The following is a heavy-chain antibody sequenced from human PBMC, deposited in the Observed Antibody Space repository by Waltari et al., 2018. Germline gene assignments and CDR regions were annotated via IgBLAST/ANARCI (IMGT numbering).Heavy chain of an antibody. CDR3: AKPRHYYDSSGYYGGDY. CDR1: GFTFSSYA. CDR2: ISGSGGST. V-gene: IGHV3-23*01. Sequence: EVQLLESGGGLVQPGGSLRLSCAASGFTFSSYAMSWVRQAPGKGLEWVSAISGSGGSTYYADAEKGRFTISRDNAKNTLYLQMNSLRAEDTAVYYCAKPRHYYDSSGYYGGDYWGQGTLVTVSS. D-gene: IGHD3-22*01. J-gene: IGHJ4*02.